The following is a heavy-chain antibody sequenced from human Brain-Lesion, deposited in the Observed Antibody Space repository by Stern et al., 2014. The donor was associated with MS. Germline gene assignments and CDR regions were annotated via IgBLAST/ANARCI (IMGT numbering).Heavy chain of an antibody. Sequence: EVQLVESGGDLVQPGRSLRLSCAAFGFTFDDYALHWVRQAPGKGLVWVAGISWNSGTIGYADSVKGRFTTSRDNAYSSLYLQMNSLRPEDTALYYCARDITGSSAYFAYWGQGTLVTVSS. V-gene: IGHV3-9*01. D-gene: IGHD1-14*01. CDR3: ARDITGSSAYFAY. CDR1: GFTFDDYA. J-gene: IGHJ4*02. CDR2: ISWNSGTI.